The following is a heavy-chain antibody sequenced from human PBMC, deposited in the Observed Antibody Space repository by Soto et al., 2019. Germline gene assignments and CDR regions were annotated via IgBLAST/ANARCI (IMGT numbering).Heavy chain of an antibody. CDR2: IYWNDDK. D-gene: IGHD4-17*01. Sequence: SGPTLVNPTQTLTLTCTFSGFSLSTSGVGVGWIRQPPGKALEWLALIYWNDDKRYSPSLKSRLTITKDTSKNQVVLTMTNMDPVDTATYYCAHRSGQNDSGDYNRVDPWGQGTLVTVS. J-gene: IGHJ5*02. CDR1: GFSLSTSGVG. V-gene: IGHV2-5*01. CDR3: AHRSGQNDSGDYNRVDP.